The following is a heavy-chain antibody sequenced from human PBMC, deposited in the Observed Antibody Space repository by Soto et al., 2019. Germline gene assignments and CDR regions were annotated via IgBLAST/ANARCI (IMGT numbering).Heavy chain of an antibody. V-gene: IGHV2-5*02. CDR2: IYWDDDK. J-gene: IGHJ5*02. Sequence: QITLKESGPTLVKPTQTLTLTCTFSGFSLTTRGVGEGWIRQPPGKALECLALIYWDDDKRYSPSLQSRLSITKDTSKNQVGLTMTNVDPVDTATYYCAHIPNYYQYDWFDPWGQGTLVSVSS. CDR3: AHIPNYYQYDWFDP. CDR1: GFSLTTRGVG. D-gene: IGHD3-16*01.